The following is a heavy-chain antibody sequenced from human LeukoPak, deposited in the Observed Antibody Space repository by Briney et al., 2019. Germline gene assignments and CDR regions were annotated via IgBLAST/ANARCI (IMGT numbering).Heavy chain of an antibody. J-gene: IGHJ4*02. Sequence: ASVKVSCKASGYTFTDYYMHWVRQAPGQGLEWMGWINPKCGDTNFAQKFQGRVTMTRDTSITTAYMELSRLTSDDTAVYYCARDYYGSGSFSGHWGQGTLVTVSS. D-gene: IGHD3-10*01. CDR3: ARDYYGSGSFSGH. CDR2: INPKCGDT. CDR1: GYTFTDYY. V-gene: IGHV1-2*02.